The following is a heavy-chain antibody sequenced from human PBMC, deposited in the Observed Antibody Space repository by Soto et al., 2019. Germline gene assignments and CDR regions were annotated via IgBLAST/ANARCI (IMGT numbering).Heavy chain of an antibody. J-gene: IGHJ5*02. CDR1: GYSFTSYL. V-gene: IGHV5-51*01. D-gene: IGHD3-16*01. CDR2: IYPGDSDT. CDR3: ARLSRTPGDRWFDP. Sequence: GESLKISFKGSGYSFTSYLICWVRQMPVKGLEWMGIIYPGDSDTRYSPSFQGQVTISADKSISTAYLQWSSLKASENAMYYCARLSRTPGDRWFDPWGQGTLVTVSS.